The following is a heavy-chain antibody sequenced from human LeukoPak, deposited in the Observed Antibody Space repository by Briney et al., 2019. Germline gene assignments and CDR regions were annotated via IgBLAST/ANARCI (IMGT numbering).Heavy chain of an antibody. Sequence: PSETLSLTCTVSGYSISSGYYWGWIRQPPGKGLEWIGSIYHSGSTYYNPSLKSRVTISVDTSKNQFSLKLRSVTAADTAVYYCARVTGYMIEDYFDYWGQGILVTVSS. CDR1: GYSISSGYY. J-gene: IGHJ4*02. D-gene: IGHD3-9*01. CDR3: ARVTGYMIEDYFDY. CDR2: IYHSGST. V-gene: IGHV4-38-2*02.